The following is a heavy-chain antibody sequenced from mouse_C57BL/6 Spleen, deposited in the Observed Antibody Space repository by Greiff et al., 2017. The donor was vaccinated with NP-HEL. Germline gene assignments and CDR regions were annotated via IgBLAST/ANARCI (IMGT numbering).Heavy chain of an antibody. D-gene: IGHD1-1*01. CDR2: IHPNSGST. CDR1: GYTFTSYW. J-gene: IGHJ3*01. Sequence: LQQPGAELVKPGASVKLSCKASGYTFTSYWMHWVKQRPGQGLEWIGMIHPNSGSTNYNEKFKSKATLTVDKSSSTAYMQLSSLTSEDSAVYYCARDYYGSSYPAWFAYWGQGTLVTVSA. V-gene: IGHV1-64*01. CDR3: ARDYYGSSYPAWFAY.